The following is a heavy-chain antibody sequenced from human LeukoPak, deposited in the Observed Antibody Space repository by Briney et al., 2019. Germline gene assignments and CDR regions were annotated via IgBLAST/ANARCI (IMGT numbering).Heavy chain of an antibody. V-gene: IGHV3-23*01. J-gene: IGHJ5*02. CDR2: ISQSGGRST. Sequence: GGSLRLSCAASGFTFSSYAMTWVRQAPGKGLEWVSFISQSGGRSTDYADSVKGRFTIYRHNSKNTLYLQMNSLRAEDTAVYHCARDLGCSTTSCRYNWFDPWGQGTLVTVSS. CDR1: GFTFSSYA. CDR3: ARDLGCSTTSCRYNWFDP. D-gene: IGHD2-2*01.